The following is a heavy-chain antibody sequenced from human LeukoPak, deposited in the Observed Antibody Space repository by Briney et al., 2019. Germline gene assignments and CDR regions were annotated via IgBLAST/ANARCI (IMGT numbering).Heavy chain of an antibody. CDR1: GGSISSSTYY. D-gene: IGHD6-13*01. J-gene: IGHJ4*02. CDR3: ARDILATSIAAPYY. Sequence: SETLSLTCNVSGGSISSSTYYWGWIRPPPGKGLEWIGSIFYSGRTYYNPSLKRRVNMSEETAKNQFSLRLSSVNAADTAVYYCARDILATSIAAPYYWGQGTLVTVSS. V-gene: IGHV4-39*07. CDR2: IFYSGRT.